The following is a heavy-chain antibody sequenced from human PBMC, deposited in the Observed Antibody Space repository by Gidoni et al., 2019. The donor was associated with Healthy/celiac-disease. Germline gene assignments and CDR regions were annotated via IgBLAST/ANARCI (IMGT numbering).Heavy chain of an antibody. D-gene: IGHD3-22*01. V-gene: IGHV3-21*01. J-gene: IGHJ4*02. CDR3: AREYYYDSSGYYGYFDY. Sequence: EVQLVESGGGLVKPGGSLRLSCAASGFTFSSYSMNWVRQAPGKGLEWVSSISSSSSYIYYADSVKGRFTISRDNAKNSLYLQMNSLRAEDTAVYYCAREYYYDSSGYYGYFDYWGQGTLVTVSS. CDR1: GFTFSSYS. CDR2: ISSSSSYI.